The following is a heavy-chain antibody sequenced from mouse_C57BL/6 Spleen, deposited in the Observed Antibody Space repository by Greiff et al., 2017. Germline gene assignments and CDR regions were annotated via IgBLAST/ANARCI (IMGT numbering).Heavy chain of an antibody. Sequence: VQLQQSVAELVRPGASVKLSCTASGYNIKNNYMHWVKQRPEQGLEWIGRIYPGNGNTKYAPKFQGKATITADTYSNTAYLQRSSLTSEETAIYYCGRVWDEGYLDDWGQGTTLTVSS. CDR3: GRVWDEGYLDD. V-gene: IGHV14-3*01. CDR2: IYPGNGNT. CDR1: GYNIKNNY. J-gene: IGHJ2*01. D-gene: IGHD4-1*01.